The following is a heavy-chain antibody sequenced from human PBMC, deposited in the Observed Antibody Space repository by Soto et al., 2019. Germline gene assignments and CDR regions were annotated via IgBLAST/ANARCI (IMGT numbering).Heavy chain of an antibody. CDR1: GGTFSSYA. CDR3: ARAPGQWLGNSD. V-gene: IGHV1-69*12. D-gene: IGHD6-19*01. J-gene: IGHJ4*02. Sequence: QVQLVQSGAEVKKPGSSVKVSCKASGGTFSSYAISWARQAPGQGLEWMGGIIPIFGTANYAQKFQGRVTINADEYTRTAYMELSSLRSEDTAGYYCARAPGQWLGNSDWGQGTLVTVSS. CDR2: IIPIFGTA.